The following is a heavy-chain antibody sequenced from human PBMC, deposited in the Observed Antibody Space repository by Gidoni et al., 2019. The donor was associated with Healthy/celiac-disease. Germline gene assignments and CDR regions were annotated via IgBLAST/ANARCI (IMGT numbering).Heavy chain of an antibody. V-gene: IGHV4-39*01. Sequence: QLQLQESGPGLVKPSETLSLTCTVSGGSISSSSYYWGWIRQPPGKGLEWIGSSYYSGSTYYNPSLKSRVTISVDTSKNQFSLKLSSVTAADTAVYYCARHLGIAAAGPYGYWGQGTLVTVSS. J-gene: IGHJ4*02. D-gene: IGHD6-13*01. CDR3: ARHLGIAAAGPYGY. CDR2: SYYSGST. CDR1: GGSISSSSYY.